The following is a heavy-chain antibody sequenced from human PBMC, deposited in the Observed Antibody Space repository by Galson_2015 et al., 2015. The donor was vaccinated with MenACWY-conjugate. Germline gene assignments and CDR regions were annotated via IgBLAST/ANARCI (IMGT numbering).Heavy chain of an antibody. D-gene: IGHD1-26*01. Sequence: ATLSLTCTVSSGSVNSGDNYWRWIRQTPGTGLEWIGYISYSGRSDYNPSLRNRVTMSVDTSKNQFSLRLSSMTAADTAVYYCARDFGRGYYYDLDVWGQGTTVTVSS. CDR2: ISYSGRS. CDR1: SGSVNSGDNY. CDR3: ARDFGRGYYYDLDV. J-gene: IGHJ6*02. V-gene: IGHV4-61*08.